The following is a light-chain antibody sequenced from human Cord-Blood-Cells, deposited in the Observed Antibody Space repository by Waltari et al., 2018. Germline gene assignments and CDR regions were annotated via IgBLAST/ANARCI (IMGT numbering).Light chain of an antibody. Sequence: QLVLTQSPSASASLGASVKLTCTLISGHSRYPIAWHQQQPEPGPRDLVQLQSDRSDGEGGGSPDRFSGSSSGAGRYLTISSLQSGDEADYYCQAWDTGFWVFGGGTQLTVL. CDR3: QAWDTGFWV. CDR2: LQSDRSD. V-gene: IGLV4-69*01. CDR1: SGHSRYP. J-gene: IGLJ3*02.